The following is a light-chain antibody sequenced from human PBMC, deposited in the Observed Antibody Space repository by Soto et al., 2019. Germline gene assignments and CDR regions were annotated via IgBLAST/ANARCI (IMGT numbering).Light chain of an antibody. CDR2: DVS. V-gene: IGLV2-11*01. Sequence: QSALTQPRSVSGSPGQSVTISCTGSSSDVGGYNYVSWYQHHPGKAPKVVIYDVSQRPSGVPDRFSGSKSGNTASLTISGLQAADEADYYCCSYAGSYTFVFGSGTKLTVL. CDR3: CSYAGSYTFV. CDR1: SSDVGGYNY. J-gene: IGLJ1*01.